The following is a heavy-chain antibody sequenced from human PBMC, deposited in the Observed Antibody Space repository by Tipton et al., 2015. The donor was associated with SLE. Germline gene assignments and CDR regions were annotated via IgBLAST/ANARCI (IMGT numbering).Heavy chain of an antibody. Sequence: TLSLTCTVSGGSISSGDYYWSWIRQPPGKGLEWIGEINHSGSTNYNPSLKSRVTISVDTSKNQFSLKLSSVTAADTAVYYCARGRAFDYWGQGTLVTVSS. J-gene: IGHJ4*02. V-gene: IGHV4-39*07. CDR1: GGSISSGDYY. CDR3: ARGRAFDY. CDR2: INHSGST.